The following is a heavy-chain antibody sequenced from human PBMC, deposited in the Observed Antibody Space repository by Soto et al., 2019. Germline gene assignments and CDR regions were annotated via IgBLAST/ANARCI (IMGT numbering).Heavy chain of an antibody. V-gene: IGHV3-30*03. CDR3: ARSILTGYYSWPAAAP. D-gene: IGHD3-9*01. Sequence: PGGSLRLSCAASGFTFSSYGMHWVRQAPGKGLEWVAVISYDGSDQYYADSVKGRFTISRDNSKNTLFLQMNSLRAEDTAVYYCARSILTGYYSWPAAAPWGQGTLVTVSS. CDR2: ISYDGSDQ. J-gene: IGHJ5*02. CDR1: GFTFSSYG.